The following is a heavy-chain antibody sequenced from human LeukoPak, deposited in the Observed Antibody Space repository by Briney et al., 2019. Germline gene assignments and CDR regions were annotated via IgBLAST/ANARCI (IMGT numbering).Heavy chain of an antibody. CDR2: ISAYNGNT. CDR3: ARDRSHYDFWSGYYQGEAFDI. D-gene: IGHD3-3*01. V-gene: IGHV1-18*01. J-gene: IGHJ3*02. CDR1: GYTFTSHG. Sequence: ASVKVSCKASGYTFTSHGISWLRQAPGQGLEWMGWISAYNGNTNYGQKLQGRVTMTTDTSTSTAYMELRSLRSDDTAVYYCARDRSHYDFWSGYYQGEAFDIWGQGTMVTVSS.